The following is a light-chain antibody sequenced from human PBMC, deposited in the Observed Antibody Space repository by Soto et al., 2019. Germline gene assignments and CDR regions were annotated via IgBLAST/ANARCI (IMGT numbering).Light chain of an antibody. J-gene: IGKJ3*01. V-gene: IGKV1-39*01. Sequence: DIQMTQSPSSLSASVGDRITITCRASQTISSYLNWYQQKPGKAPELLIFATSRLQSGVPSRFSGSGSGTDFTLTISSLQTEDFATYYCQQSYSTPFTFGPGTKVDIK. CDR3: QQSYSTPFT. CDR1: QTISSY. CDR2: ATS.